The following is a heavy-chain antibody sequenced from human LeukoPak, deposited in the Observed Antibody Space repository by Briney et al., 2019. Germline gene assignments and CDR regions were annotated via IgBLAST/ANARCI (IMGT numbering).Heavy chain of an antibody. J-gene: IGHJ5*02. D-gene: IGHD2-2*01. V-gene: IGHV1-8*03. CDR2: MNPNSGNT. Sequence: GASVKVSCKASGYTFTSYDINWVRQATGQGLEWMGWMNPNSGNTGYAQKFQGRVTITRNTSISTAYMELSSLRSEDTAVYYCARGRGPQDIVVVPAAIRWSDPWGQGTLVTVSS. CDR3: ARGRGPQDIVVVPAAIRWSDP. CDR1: GYTFTSYD.